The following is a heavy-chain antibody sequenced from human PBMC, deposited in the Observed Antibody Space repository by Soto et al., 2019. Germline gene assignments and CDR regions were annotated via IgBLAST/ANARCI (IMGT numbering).Heavy chain of an antibody. Sequence: EVQLLESGGGLVQPGGSLRLSCTASGFIFSTYAMTWVRQAPGKGLEWVSTISGGGGSTYYADSVKGRFSISRDHSKNTLDLQMDTLRAEDTAIYYCAKGPLWTCSYTGNYFDYWGQGTLVTVSS. CDR3: AKGPLWTCSYTGNYFDY. J-gene: IGHJ4*02. CDR2: ISGGGGST. V-gene: IGHV3-23*01. CDR1: GFIFSTYA. D-gene: IGHD3-3*01.